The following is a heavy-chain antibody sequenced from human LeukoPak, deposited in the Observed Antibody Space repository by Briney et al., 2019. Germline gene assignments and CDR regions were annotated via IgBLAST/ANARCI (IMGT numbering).Heavy chain of an antibody. CDR3: ARPYSSLARSAFDI. J-gene: IGHJ3*02. Sequence: TSETLSLTCTVSGGSISSSSYYWGWIHQPPGKGLEWIGSIYYSGSTYYNPSLKSRATISVDTSKNQFSLKLSSVTAADTAVYYCARPYSSLARSAFDIWGQGTMVTVSS. CDR1: GGSISSSSYY. V-gene: IGHV4-39*01. CDR2: IYYSGST. D-gene: IGHD2-15*01.